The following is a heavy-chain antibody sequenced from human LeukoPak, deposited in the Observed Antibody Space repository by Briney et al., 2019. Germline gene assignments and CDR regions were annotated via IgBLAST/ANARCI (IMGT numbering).Heavy chain of an antibody. Sequence: GESLKISLKGSGYRFIRYWIGWVRQMPGKALEWMGIIYPVDSNTIYSTSCQGQLSISADKSISTAYLQWSSLKASDTAMYYCARQVGATLYFDYWGQGTQVTVSS. CDR2: IYPVDSNT. CDR1: GYRFIRYW. J-gene: IGHJ4*02. D-gene: IGHD1-26*01. V-gene: IGHV5-51*01. CDR3: ARQVGATLYFDY.